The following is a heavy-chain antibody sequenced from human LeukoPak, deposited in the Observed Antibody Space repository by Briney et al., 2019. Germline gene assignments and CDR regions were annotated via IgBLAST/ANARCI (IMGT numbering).Heavy chain of an antibody. J-gene: IGHJ4*02. Sequence: GGTLRLSCAASGFTFSSYGMSWVRQAPGKGLEWVSAISGSGGSTYYADSVKGRFTISRDNSKNTLYLQVNSLRAEDTAVYYCAKGPDERATTFPFDYWGQGTLVTVSS. CDR3: AKGPDERATTFPFDY. V-gene: IGHV3-23*01. D-gene: IGHD1-26*01. CDR1: GFTFSSYG. CDR2: ISGSGGST.